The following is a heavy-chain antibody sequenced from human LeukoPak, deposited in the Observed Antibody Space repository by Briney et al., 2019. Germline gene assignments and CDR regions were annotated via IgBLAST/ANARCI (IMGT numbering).Heavy chain of an antibody. V-gene: IGHV1-24*01. CDR3: ATFRQTYDILTGYLIGPFDY. J-gene: IGHJ4*02. Sequence: ASVKVSCKVSGYTLTELSMHWVRQAPGKGLEWMGGFDPEDGETIYAQKFQGRVTMTEDTSTDTAYMELSSLRSEDTAVYYCATFRQTYDILTGYLIGPFDYWGQGTQVTVSS. CDR2: FDPEDGET. CDR1: GYTLTELS. D-gene: IGHD3-9*01.